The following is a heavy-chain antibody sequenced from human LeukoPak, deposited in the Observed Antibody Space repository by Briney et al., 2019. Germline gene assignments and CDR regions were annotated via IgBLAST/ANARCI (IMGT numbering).Heavy chain of an antibody. CDR3: ARDQYLLYYFDY. D-gene: IGHD2-15*01. V-gene: IGHV3-30-3*01. J-gene: IGHJ4*02. CDR2: ISYDGSNK. Sequence: PGGSLRLSCAASGFTFSSYAMHWVRQAPGKGLEWVAVISYDGSNKYYADSVKGRFTISRDNSKNTLYLQMNSLRAEDTAVYYCARDQYLLYYFDYWGQGTLVTVSS. CDR1: GFTFSSYA.